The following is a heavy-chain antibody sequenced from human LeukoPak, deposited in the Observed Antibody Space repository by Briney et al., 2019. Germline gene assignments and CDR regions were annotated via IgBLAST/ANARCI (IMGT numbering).Heavy chain of an antibody. CDR3: ARSKDGFNADY. D-gene: IGHD5-24*01. J-gene: IGHJ4*02. V-gene: IGHV4-59*01. Sequence: SETLSLTCTVSGGSIGSYDWNWIRKPPGKGLEWIGYIYYSESTNYNPSLKSRATISVDTSKNQFSLKVSSVTAADTAVYYCARSKDGFNADYWGQGILVTVSS. CDR1: GGSIGSYD. CDR2: IYYSEST.